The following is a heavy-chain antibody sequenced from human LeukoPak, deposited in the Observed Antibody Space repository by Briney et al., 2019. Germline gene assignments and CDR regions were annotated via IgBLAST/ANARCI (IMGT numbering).Heavy chain of an antibody. CDR2: ISYDGSNK. V-gene: IGHV3-30*18. CDR3: AKDRGEGDGGAFDI. J-gene: IGHJ3*02. Sequence: PGGSLRLSCAASGFTFSSYGMHWVRQAPGKGLEWVAVISYDGSNKYYADSVKGRFTISRDNSKNTLYLQMNSLRAEDTAVYYCAKDRGEGDGGAFDIWGQGTMVTVSS. D-gene: IGHD3-10*01. CDR1: GFTFSSYG.